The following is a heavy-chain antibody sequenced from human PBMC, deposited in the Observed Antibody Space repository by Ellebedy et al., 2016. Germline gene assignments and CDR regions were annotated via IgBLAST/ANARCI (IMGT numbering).Heavy chain of an antibody. Sequence: GESLKISCAASGFTFSSYWMHWVRQAPGKGLVWVSRINSDGSSTSYADSVKGRFTISRDNAKNTLYLQMNSLRAEDTAVYYCAREDWLFQYYYYYYYMDVWGKGTTVTVSS. CDR3: AREDWLFQYYYYYYYMDV. CDR2: INSDGSST. D-gene: IGHD3/OR15-3a*01. J-gene: IGHJ6*03. CDR1: GFTFSSYW. V-gene: IGHV3-74*01.